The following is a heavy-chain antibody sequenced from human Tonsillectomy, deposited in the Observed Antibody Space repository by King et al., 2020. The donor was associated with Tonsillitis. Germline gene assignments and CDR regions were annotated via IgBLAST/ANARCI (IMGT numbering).Heavy chain of an antibody. J-gene: IGHJ3*02. CDR1: GGSIRNADYY. D-gene: IGHD6-13*01. V-gene: IGHV4-30-4*01. CDR3: ARDPSGYNGAFEI. CDR2: IYYSGTT. Sequence: VQLQESGPGLVKPSQTLSLTCTVSGGSIRNADYYWNWIRQSPGKGLEWIGYIYYSGTTYSNPSLKSRFTLSLDTSKHEFSLRLSSVTAADTAVYYCARDPSGYNGAFEIWGQGTTVTVSS.